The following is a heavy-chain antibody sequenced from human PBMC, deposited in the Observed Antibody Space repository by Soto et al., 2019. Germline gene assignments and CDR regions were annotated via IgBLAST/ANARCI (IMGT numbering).Heavy chain of an antibody. J-gene: IGHJ5*02. CDR1: GGSISSSSYY. CDR3: ARTRGHRRSNGVWLGWFDP. D-gene: IGHD2-8*01. Sequence: QLQLQESGPGLVKPSETLSLTCTVSGGSISSSSYYWAWIRQPPGKELEWIGSIYYSWSTYYNPSLKSRVTISVDTSKNQFALKLSSVTAADTAVYYCARTRGHRRSNGVWLGWFDPWGQGTLVTVSS. V-gene: IGHV4-39*01. CDR2: IYYSWST.